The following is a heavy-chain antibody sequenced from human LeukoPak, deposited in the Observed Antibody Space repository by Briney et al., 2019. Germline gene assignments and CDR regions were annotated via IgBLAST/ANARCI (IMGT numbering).Heavy chain of an antibody. CDR3: ARTPVIAAAGTGADYYYYYMDV. D-gene: IGHD6-13*01. CDR1: GGTFSSYA. Sequence: ASVKVSCKASGGTFSSYAISWVRQAPGQGLEWMGGIIPIFGTANYAQKFQGRVTITADKSTSTAYMELSSLRSEDTAVYYCARTPVIAAAGTGADYYYYYMDVWGKGTTVTVSS. J-gene: IGHJ6*03. V-gene: IGHV1-69*06. CDR2: IIPIFGTA.